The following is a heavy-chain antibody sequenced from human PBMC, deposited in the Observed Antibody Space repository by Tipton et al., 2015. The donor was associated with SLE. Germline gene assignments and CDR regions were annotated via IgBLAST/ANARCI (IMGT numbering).Heavy chain of an antibody. D-gene: IGHD3-22*01. CDR3: ARDRYDSSGYPNAFDI. J-gene: IGHJ3*02. CDR1: GFTFSSYA. Sequence: SLRLSCSASGFTFSSYAMHWVRQAPGKGLEYVSAISSNGGSTYYADSVKGRFTISRDNSKNTLYLQMNSLRAEDTAVYYCARDRYDSSGYPNAFDIWGQGTMVTVSS. V-gene: IGHV3-64*04. CDR2: ISSNGGST.